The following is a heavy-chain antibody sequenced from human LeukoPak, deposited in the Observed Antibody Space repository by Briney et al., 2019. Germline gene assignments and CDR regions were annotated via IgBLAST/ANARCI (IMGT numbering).Heavy chain of an antibody. CDR3: ARGFKGSNCGAKCYSEYNWFDP. J-gene: IGHJ5*02. V-gene: IGHV1-2*02. CDR2: INPISGGT. D-gene: IGHD2-21*01. CDR1: GYTFTDYY. Sequence: ASVKVSCKASGYTFTDYYMHWVRQVPGQGLEWMGWINPISGGTKYAENLQGRVTMTRDTSIGTVDTELSRLRPDDTAVYYCARGFKGSNCGAKCYSEYNWFDPWGQGTLVTVSS.